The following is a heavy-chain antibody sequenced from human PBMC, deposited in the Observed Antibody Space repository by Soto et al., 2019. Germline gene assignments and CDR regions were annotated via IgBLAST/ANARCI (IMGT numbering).Heavy chain of an antibody. V-gene: IGHV1-3*01. Sequence: ASVKVSCKASGYTFINYGLHWVRQAPGQRLEWMGWINPVNGNAKYSQKFQGRVTITRDTSASTAYMELSSLRSEDTAVYYCARVEQQLVAGFDPWGQGTLVTVSS. CDR3: ARVEQQLVAGFDP. CDR2: INPVNGNA. CDR1: GYTFINYG. J-gene: IGHJ5*02. D-gene: IGHD6-13*01.